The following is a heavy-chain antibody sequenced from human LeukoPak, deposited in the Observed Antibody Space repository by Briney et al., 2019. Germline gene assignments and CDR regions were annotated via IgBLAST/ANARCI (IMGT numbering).Heavy chain of an antibody. CDR1: GGTFSRYA. Sequence: SVKVSCKASGGTFSRYAISWVRQAPGQGLEWMGGIIPIFGTANYAQKFQGRVTITTDESTSTAYMELSSLRSEDTAVYYCASSLLWFGEFHIRTFDYWGPRTLVTVSS. CDR3: ASSLLWFGEFHIRTFDY. D-gene: IGHD3-10*01. J-gene: IGHJ4*02. V-gene: IGHV1-69*05. CDR2: IIPIFGTA.